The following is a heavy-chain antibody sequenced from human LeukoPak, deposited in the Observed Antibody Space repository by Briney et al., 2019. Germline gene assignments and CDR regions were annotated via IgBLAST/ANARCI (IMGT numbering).Heavy chain of an antibody. V-gene: IGHV4-4*07. CDR3: ARGKVPAAANWFDP. D-gene: IGHD2-2*01. Sequence: SETLSLTCTVSGGSISSYYWSWIRQPAGKGLEWIGRIYTSGSTNYNPSLKSRVTMSVDTSKDQFSLKLSSVTAADTAVYYCARGKVPAAANWFDPWGQGTLVTVSS. CDR1: GGSISSYY. J-gene: IGHJ5*02. CDR2: IYTSGST.